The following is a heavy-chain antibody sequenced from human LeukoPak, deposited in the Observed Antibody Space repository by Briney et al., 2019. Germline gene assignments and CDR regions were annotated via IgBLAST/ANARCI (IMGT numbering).Heavy chain of an antibody. Sequence: GGSLRLSCAASGFTFSSYAMSWVRQAPGKGLEWGSGISGSGDNTYYADSVKGRFTISRDNSKNTLYVQVNSLGTEDTAAYYCAKGSYYDSSGSFYFDYWGQGTLVTVPS. V-gene: IGHV3-23*01. CDR1: GFTFSSYA. J-gene: IGHJ4*02. CDR3: AKGSYYDSSGSFYFDY. CDR2: ISGSGDNT. D-gene: IGHD3-22*01.